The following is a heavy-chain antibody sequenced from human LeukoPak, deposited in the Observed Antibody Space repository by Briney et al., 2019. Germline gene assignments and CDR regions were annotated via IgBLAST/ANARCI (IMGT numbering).Heavy chain of an antibody. CDR1: GFPFSASA. CDR3: ATVKYDYGDPVGWFDP. Sequence: PGGSLRLSCAASGFPFSASAMTWVRQAPGQGLEWVSHILSTGTTYYADSMRGRFTISRDNSKNTLYLLMTSLRADDTAVYYCATVKYDYGDPVGWFDPWGQGTLVTVSS. D-gene: IGHD4-17*01. V-gene: IGHV3-23*01. CDR2: ILSTGTT. J-gene: IGHJ5*02.